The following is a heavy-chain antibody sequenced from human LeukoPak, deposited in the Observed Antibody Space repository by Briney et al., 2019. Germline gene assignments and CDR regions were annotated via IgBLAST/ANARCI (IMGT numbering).Heavy chain of an antibody. CDR2: ISVSGNT. CDR1: GFTLSSYA. Sequence: GGSLRLSCAASGFTLSSYAMSWVRQAPGKGLEWVSAISVSGNTYHADSVKGRFTISRDSSKNTLYLQMNRLRAEDAAVYYCARGGLTYQRIYQLLLHRRQYYFDYWGQGTLVTVSS. J-gene: IGHJ4*02. V-gene: IGHV3-23*01. CDR3: ARGGLTYQRIYQLLLHRRQYYFDY. D-gene: IGHD2-2*01.